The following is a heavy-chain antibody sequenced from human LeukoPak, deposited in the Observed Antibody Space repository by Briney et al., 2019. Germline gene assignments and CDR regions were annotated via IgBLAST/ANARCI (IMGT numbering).Heavy chain of an antibody. V-gene: IGHV3-48*03. CDR1: GFTFSSYE. CDR2: ISSSGTGI. CDR3: ATLSST. Sequence: GGSLRLSCAASGFTFSSYEMNWVRQAPGKGLEWVAYISSSGTGIYYADSVKGRFTISRDNAKNSLYLQMNSLRAEDTAAYYCATLSSTWGQGTLVTVSS. D-gene: IGHD2-2*01. J-gene: IGHJ5*02.